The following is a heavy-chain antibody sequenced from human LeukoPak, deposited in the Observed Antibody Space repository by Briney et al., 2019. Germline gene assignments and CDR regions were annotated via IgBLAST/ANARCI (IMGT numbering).Heavy chain of an antibody. D-gene: IGHD3-10*01. CDR1: GGSISGYY. V-gene: IGHV4-4*07. CDR3: ARASLSGGYMDV. CDR2: LHTSGSS. J-gene: IGHJ6*03. Sequence: PSETLSLTCTVSGGSISGYYWSWIRQPAGKGLQWIGRLHTSGSSSYNPSLKSRVTISVDKSKNQFSLKLSSVTAADTALYYCARASLSGGYMDVWGKGTTVTVSS.